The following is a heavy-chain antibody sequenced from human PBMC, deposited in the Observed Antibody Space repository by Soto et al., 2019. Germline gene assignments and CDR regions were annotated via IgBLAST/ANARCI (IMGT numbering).Heavy chain of an antibody. CDR2: IGGRGNSA. V-gene: IGHV3-23*01. D-gene: IGHD5-12*01. CDR3: VREGRGSFDF. CDR1: GFIFTNYA. J-gene: IGHJ3*01. Sequence: GGSLRLSCAASGFIFTNYAMNWVRQAPGKGLEWVSVIGGRGNSAYYADSVQGRFTISRDHSKNTLSLQMSSLTADDTAIYYCVREGRGSFDFWGRGTMVTVSS.